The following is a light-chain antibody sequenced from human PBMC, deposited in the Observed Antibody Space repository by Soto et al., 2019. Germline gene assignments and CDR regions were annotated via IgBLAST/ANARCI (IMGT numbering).Light chain of an antibody. CDR3: QQSYSTLWT. J-gene: IGKJ1*01. Sequence: DIQMTQSPSSLSASVGYRVTMTCLASQSITSYLNWYQQKPGKAPKLLIYDASSLQSGVPSRFSGSGSGTDFTLTISSLQPEDFATYYCQQSYSTLWTFGQGTKVDIK. CDR1: QSITSY. CDR2: DAS. V-gene: IGKV1-39*01.